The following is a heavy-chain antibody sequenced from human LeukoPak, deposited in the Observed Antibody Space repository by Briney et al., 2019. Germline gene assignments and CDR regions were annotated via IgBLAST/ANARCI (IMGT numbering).Heavy chain of an antibody. Sequence: SQTLSLTCVISGDSVSSNSAAWNWIRQSPSRGLEWLGRAYYRSKWYSYYAVSVKSRIIINPDTSKNQFSLQLNSVTPEDTAVYYCARVATRVDAFDIWGQGTMVTVSS. V-gene: IGHV6-1*01. CDR2: AYYRSKWYS. CDR3: ARVATRVDAFDI. J-gene: IGHJ3*02. D-gene: IGHD2-15*01. CDR1: GDSVSSNSAA.